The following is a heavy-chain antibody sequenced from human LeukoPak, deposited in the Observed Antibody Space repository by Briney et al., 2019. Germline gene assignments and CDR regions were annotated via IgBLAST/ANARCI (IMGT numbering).Heavy chain of an antibody. CDR3: ARRYSYYYYYYMDV. V-gene: IGHV4-39*07. J-gene: IGHJ6*03. Sequence: KPSETLSLTCTVSGGSISSSSYYWGWIRQPPGKGLEWIGSIYYSGSTYYNPSLKSRVTISVDTSKNQFSLKPSSVTAADTAVYYCARRYSYYYYYYMDVWGKGTTVTISS. D-gene: IGHD2-15*01. CDR1: GGSISSSSYY. CDR2: IYYSGST.